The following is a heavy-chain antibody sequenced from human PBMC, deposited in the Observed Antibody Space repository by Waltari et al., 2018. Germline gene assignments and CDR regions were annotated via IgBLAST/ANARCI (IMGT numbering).Heavy chain of an antibody. CDR1: GFDFSRSG. CDR2: IANDGTK. J-gene: IGHJ4*02. D-gene: IGHD4-4*01. V-gene: IGHV3-30*18. Sequence: QVQLVESGGGVVQPGRSLRLSCIASGFDFSRSGMHWVRQVPGKGLEWVAVIANDGTKYHGDSVKGRFTISRDNSKNTLYLQMNSLRAEDTALYYCAKDRNYKWAFDYWGQGTLVTVSS. CDR3: AKDRNYKWAFDY.